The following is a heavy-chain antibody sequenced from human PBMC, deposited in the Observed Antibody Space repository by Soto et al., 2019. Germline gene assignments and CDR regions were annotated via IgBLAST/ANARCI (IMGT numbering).Heavy chain of an antibody. CDR1: GYTFTSYA. CDR3: ARGGSLYWYFDL. D-gene: IGHD1-26*01. V-gene: IGHV1-3*01. Sequence: QVQLVQSGAEVKKPGASVKVSCKASGYTFTSYAMHWVRQAPGQRLEWMGWINAGHGNTKYSQNFQGRVTITRDTSASTAYMELSSLRSEDTAVYYCARGGSLYWYFDLWGRGTLVTVSS. CDR2: INAGHGNT. J-gene: IGHJ2*01.